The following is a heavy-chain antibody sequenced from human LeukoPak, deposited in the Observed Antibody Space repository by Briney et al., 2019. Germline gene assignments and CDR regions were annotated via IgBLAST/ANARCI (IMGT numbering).Heavy chain of an antibody. CDR1: GGSISSYF. J-gene: IGHJ4*02. Sequence: SETLSLTCTVSGGSISSYFWSWIRQPPGKGLEWIGYIYYTGSTNYNPSLKSRVTISLDTSKNQFSLKLSSVTAADTAVYYCARREWAKYYFDSWGQGTLVTVSS. CDR3: ARREWAKYYFDS. V-gene: IGHV4-59*08. D-gene: IGHD2-8*01. CDR2: IYYTGST.